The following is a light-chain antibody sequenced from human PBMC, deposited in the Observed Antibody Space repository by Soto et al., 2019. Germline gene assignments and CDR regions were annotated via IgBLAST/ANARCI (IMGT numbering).Light chain of an antibody. V-gene: IGKV3-11*01. CDR3: QQRSNWLT. J-gene: IGKJ4*01. CDR1: QSVSSY. CDR2: DAS. Sequence: EIVLTQSPATLSLSPGERATLSCRASQSVSSYLAWYQQKPGQATRLLIYDASNRATGIPARFSGSGSGTDFPLTISSLAPEDFAVYYCQQRSNWLTFGGGTKVEIK.